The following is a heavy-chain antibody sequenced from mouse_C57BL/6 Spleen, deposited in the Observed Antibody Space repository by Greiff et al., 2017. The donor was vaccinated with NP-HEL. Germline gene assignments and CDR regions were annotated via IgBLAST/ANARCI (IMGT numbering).Heavy chain of an antibody. J-gene: IGHJ4*01. D-gene: IGHD3-2*02. CDR3: ARETAQATSAMDY. Sequence: EVQLQESGPELVKPGASVTISCKASGYSFTDYNMNWVKQSNGKSLEWIGVITPNYGTTSYTQKFKGKATLTVDQSSSTAYMQLNSLTSEDSAVYYCARETAQATSAMDYWGQGTSVTVSS. CDR1: GYSFTDYN. V-gene: IGHV1-39*01. CDR2: ITPNYGTT.